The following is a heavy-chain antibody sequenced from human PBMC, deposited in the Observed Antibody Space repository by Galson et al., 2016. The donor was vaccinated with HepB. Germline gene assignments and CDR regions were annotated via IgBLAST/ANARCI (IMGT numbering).Heavy chain of an antibody. V-gene: IGHV3-30*03. CDR3: ARDRGLLHYYYGFDV. CDR2: ISYDGNDR. CDR1: GFTFNNYG. Sequence: SLRLSCATSGFTFNNYGINWVRQAPGKGLEWVAVISYDGNDRHYADSVKGRFTISRDSSTNTVYLQMNSLRADDTAVYFCARDRGLLHYYYGFDVWGQGPTVTVSS. D-gene: IGHD4-17*01. J-gene: IGHJ6*02.